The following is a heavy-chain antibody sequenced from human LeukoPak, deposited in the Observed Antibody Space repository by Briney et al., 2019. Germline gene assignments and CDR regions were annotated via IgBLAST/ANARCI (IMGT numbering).Heavy chain of an antibody. CDR2: IYSSGST. Sequence: PSETLSLTCTVSGGSISSTNSYWGWIRQSPRTGLEWIGNIYSSGSTYYNPSLKSRVTISIDTSENQFSLKLTSVTAADTAVYYCARKREGPTTGIEYWGQGTLVTVSS. D-gene: IGHD1-26*01. V-gene: IGHV4-39*07. CDR1: GGSISSTNSY. J-gene: IGHJ4*02. CDR3: ARKREGPTTGIEY.